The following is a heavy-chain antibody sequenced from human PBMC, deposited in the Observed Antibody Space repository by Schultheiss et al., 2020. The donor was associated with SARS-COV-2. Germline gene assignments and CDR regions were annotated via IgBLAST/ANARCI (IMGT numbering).Heavy chain of an antibody. Sequence: GGSLRLSCAASGFTFSSYSMNWVRQAPGKGLEWVSSISSSSSYIYYADSVKGRFTISRDNAKNSLYLQMNSLRAEDTAVYYCAKDQGGVGATTFDYWGQGTLVTVSS. D-gene: IGHD1-26*01. CDR2: ISSSSSYI. V-gene: IGHV3-21*04. J-gene: IGHJ4*02. CDR3: AKDQGGVGATTFDY. CDR1: GFTFSSYS.